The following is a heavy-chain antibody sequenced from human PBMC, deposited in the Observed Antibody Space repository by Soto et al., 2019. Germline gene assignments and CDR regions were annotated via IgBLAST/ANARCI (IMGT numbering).Heavy chain of an antibody. J-gene: IGHJ6*02. CDR2: IYTSGST. Sequence: PSETLSLTCTVSGGSISSYYWSWIRQPAGKGLEWIGRIYTSGSTNYNPSLKSRVTMSVDTSKNQFSLKLSSVTAADTAVYYCARDISNGWTDYYYGMDVWGQGTTVTVSS. D-gene: IGHD3-9*01. CDR3: ARDISNGWTDYYYGMDV. CDR1: GGSISSYY. V-gene: IGHV4-4*07.